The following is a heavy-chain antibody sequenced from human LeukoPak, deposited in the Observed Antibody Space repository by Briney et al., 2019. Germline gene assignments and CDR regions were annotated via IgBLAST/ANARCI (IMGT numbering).Heavy chain of an antibody. V-gene: IGHV3-64*01. CDR3: ARWRHSSGYYYDD. CDR1: GFTFSSYT. CDR2: ISSNGGST. Sequence: GGSLRLSCAASGFTFSSYTMHWVRQAPGKGLEYVSAISSNGGSTYYANSVKGRFTISRDNSKNTLYLKMGSLRAEDMAVYYCARWRHSSGYYYDDWGQGTLVTVSS. J-gene: IGHJ4*02. D-gene: IGHD3-22*01.